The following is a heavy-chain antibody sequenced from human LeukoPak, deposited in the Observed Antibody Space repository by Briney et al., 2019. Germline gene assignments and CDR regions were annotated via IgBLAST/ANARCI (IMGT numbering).Heavy chain of an antibody. CDR2: IKYDGSQK. CDR1: GFDFSGYG. D-gene: IGHD5-12*01. CDR3: AKMGYGNVYDYFDC. Sequence: GGSLRLSCAASGFDFSGYGMHWVRQAPGKGLEWVTYIKYDGSQKYFADSVKGRFIISRDNSKNTLYLQMNSLRAEDTAVYYCAKMGYGNVYDYFDCWGQGTLVTVSS. V-gene: IGHV3-30*02. J-gene: IGHJ4*02.